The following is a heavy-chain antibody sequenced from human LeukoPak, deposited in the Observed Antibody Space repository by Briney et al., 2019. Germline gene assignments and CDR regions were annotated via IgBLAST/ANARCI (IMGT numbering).Heavy chain of an antibody. D-gene: IGHD4-23*01. CDR3: ARHDYGGNSGDY. J-gene: IGHJ4*02. Sequence: PGGSLRLSCAASGFTFSSYAMNWVRQAPGKGLEWVSGITGNGGYTYYADSVKGRFTISRDNSRSTLYLQMNSLRDEDTAVYYCARHDYGGNSGDYWGQGTLVTVSS. CDR2: ITGNGGYT. CDR1: GFTFSSYA. V-gene: IGHV3-23*01.